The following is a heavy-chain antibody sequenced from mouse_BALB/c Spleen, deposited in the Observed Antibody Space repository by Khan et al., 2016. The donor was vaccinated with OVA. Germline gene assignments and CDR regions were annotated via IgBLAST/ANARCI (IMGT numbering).Heavy chain of an antibody. CDR3: ARVGYAGTMDY. CDR1: GYTFTTYG. CDR2: INTYTGEP. D-gene: IGHD2-14*01. J-gene: IGHJ4*01. V-gene: IGHV9-3-1*01. Sequence: QVQLQQSGPELKKPGVTVKISCKASGYTFTTYGMNWVKQAPGKGLKRMGWINTYTGEPTSVDDFKGRFAFSLETSASTAYLQINNLKKEYTATDFCARVGYAGTMDYWGQGTSVTVAS.